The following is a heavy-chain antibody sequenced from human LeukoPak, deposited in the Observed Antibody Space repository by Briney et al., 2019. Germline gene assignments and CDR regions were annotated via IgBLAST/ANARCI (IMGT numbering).Heavy chain of an antibody. CDR2: IKEDESAK. D-gene: IGHD1-26*01. CDR1: GFTFSTYW. V-gene: IGHV3-7*01. CDR3: ARDVGGSLDY. J-gene: IGHJ4*02. Sequence: GGSLRLSCAASGFTFSTYWMAWVRQAPGKGLEWVANIKEDESAKHQADSVKGRFTISRDNAQNSVYLQMSSLRGEDTAVYYCARDVGGSLDYWGQGTLVTVSS.